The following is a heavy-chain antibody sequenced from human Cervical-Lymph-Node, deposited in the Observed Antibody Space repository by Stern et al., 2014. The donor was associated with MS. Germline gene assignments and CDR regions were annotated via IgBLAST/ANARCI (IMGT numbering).Heavy chain of an antibody. CDR3: ALFGYGDIDY. D-gene: IGHD4-17*01. J-gene: IGHJ4*02. CDR2: IYYSGST. V-gene: IGHV4-39*01. CDR1: GGSISSSSYY. Sequence: QLQLQESGPGLVKPSETLSLTCTVSGGSISSSSYYWGWIRQPAGKGLEWIGSIYYSGSTYYNPSLKIRVTISVDTSKNHFSLKLSDVTAADTAVYYCALFGYGDIDYWGQGTLVTVSS.